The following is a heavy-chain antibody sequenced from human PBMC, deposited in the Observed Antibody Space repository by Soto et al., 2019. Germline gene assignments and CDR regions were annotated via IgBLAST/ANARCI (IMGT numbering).Heavy chain of an antibody. CDR2: FDPEDGET. D-gene: IGHD3-10*01. Sequence: VKVSCKVSGYTLTELSMHWVRQAPGKGLEWMGGFDPEDGETIYAQKFQGRVTMTEDTSTDTAYMELSSLRSEDTAVYYCATAWITMVRGVIISTWVFDYWGQGTLVTVSS. CDR3: ATAWITMVRGVIISTWVFDY. J-gene: IGHJ4*02. CDR1: GYTLTELS. V-gene: IGHV1-24*01.